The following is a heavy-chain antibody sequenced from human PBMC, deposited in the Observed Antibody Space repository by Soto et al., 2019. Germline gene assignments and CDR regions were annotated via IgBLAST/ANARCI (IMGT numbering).Heavy chain of an antibody. D-gene: IGHD6-13*01. J-gene: IGHJ4*02. Sequence: QVQLVESGGGVVQPGRSLRLSCAASGFSFSSYGMHWVRQAPGEGLEWVAVMANDGSNEYYADSVKGRFTISRDNSKNTLYLQVDSLRPEDTAVYYCEKSIGCSSWYAPDYWGQGTLVTVSS. CDR2: MANDGSNE. V-gene: IGHV3-30*18. CDR3: EKSIGCSSWYAPDY. CDR1: GFSFSSYG.